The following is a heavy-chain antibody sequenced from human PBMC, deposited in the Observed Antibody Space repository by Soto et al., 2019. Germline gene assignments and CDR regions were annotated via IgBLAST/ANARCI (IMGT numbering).Heavy chain of an antibody. D-gene: IGHD3-22*01. J-gene: IGHJ1*01. CDR1: GFTFSSYA. Sequence: GGSLRLSCAASGFTFSSYAMSWVRQAPGKGLEWVSAISGSGGSTYYADSVKGRFTISRDNSKNTLYLQMNSLRAEDTAVYYCAKVGHNYYDSGGLGYFQHWGQGTLVTV. V-gene: IGHV3-23*01. CDR2: ISGSGGST. CDR3: AKVGHNYYDSGGLGYFQH.